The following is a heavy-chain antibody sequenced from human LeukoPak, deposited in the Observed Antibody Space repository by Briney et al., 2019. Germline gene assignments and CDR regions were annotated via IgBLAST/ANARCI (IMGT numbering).Heavy chain of an antibody. CDR3: ARIGTGYDINWFDP. Sequence: SETLSLTCTVSGGSISSYYWNWIRQPPGKGLEWIGYIYYSGSTNYNPSLKSRVTISVDTSKNQFSLKLSSVTAADTAVYYCARIGTGYDINWFDPWGQGTLVTVSS. CDR1: GGSISSYY. D-gene: IGHD3-9*01. J-gene: IGHJ5*02. CDR2: IYYSGST. V-gene: IGHV4-59*01.